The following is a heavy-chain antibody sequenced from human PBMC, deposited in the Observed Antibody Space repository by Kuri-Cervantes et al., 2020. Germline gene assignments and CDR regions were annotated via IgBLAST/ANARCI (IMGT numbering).Heavy chain of an antibody. V-gene: IGHV4-31*03. D-gene: IGHD3-3*01. CDR1: GGSISSGGYY. Sequence: LRLSCTVSGGSISSGGYYWSWIRQHPGKGLEWIGYIYYSGSTYYNPSLKSRVTISVDTSKNQFSLKLSSVTAADTAVYYCARDRRLEWLRPGYYYYYGMDVWGQGTTVTVSS. CDR3: ARDRRLEWLRPGYYYYYGMDV. CDR2: IYYSGST. J-gene: IGHJ6*02.